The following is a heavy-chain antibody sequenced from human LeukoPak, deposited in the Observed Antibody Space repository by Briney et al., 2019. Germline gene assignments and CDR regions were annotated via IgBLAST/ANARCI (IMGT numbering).Heavy chain of an antibody. CDR1: GFTFSSYG. CDR3: ANYGDYYYFYY. Sequence: GGSLRLSCAASGFTFSSYGMHWARQAPGKGLEWVAVISYDGSNKYSADSVKGRFTISRDISKNTLYLQMNSLRAEDTAVYYCANYGDYYYFYYWGQGTLVTVSS. D-gene: IGHD4-17*01. CDR2: ISYDGSNK. J-gene: IGHJ4*02. V-gene: IGHV3-30*18.